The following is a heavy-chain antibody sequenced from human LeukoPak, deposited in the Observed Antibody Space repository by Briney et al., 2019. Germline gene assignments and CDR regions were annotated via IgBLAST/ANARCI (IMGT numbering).Heavy chain of an antibody. CDR2: INPNSGGT. Sequence: GASVKVSCKASGYTFTGYYMHWVRQAPGQGLEWMGWINPNSGGTNYAQKFQGRVTMTRDTSISTAYMELSRLRSDDTAVYYCARVRRIAVAGYFDYWGQGTLVTVSS. V-gene: IGHV1-2*02. CDR3: ARVRRIAVAGYFDY. CDR1: GYTFTGYY. J-gene: IGHJ4*02. D-gene: IGHD6-19*01.